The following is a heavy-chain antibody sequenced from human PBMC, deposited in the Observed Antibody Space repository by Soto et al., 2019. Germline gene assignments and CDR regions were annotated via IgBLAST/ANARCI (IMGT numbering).Heavy chain of an antibody. CDR1: GFTFSSYS. D-gene: IGHD2-15*01. CDR3: AREGVVAALFDP. Sequence: EVQLVESGGGLVKPGGSLRLSCAASGFTFSSYSMNWVRQAPGKGLEWVSSISSSSSYIYYADSVKGRFTISRDNAKNSLYLRMNSLRAEDTAVYYCAREGVVAALFDPWGQGTLVTVSS. J-gene: IGHJ5*02. CDR2: ISSSSSYI. V-gene: IGHV3-21*01.